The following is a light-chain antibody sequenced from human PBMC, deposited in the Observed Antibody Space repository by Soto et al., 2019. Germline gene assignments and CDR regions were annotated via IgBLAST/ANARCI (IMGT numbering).Light chain of an antibody. CDR1: QGISNY. CDR2: AAS. Sequence: DIQITQSPSSLSASVGDRVTITCRASQGISNYLAWYQQKPGKVPKLLIYAASTLQSGVLSRFSGSGSGTDFTLIISILKPEDVAPYYCQQYNSAPWTFVNGTKVEIK. V-gene: IGKV1-27*01. CDR3: QQYNSAPWT. J-gene: IGKJ1*01.